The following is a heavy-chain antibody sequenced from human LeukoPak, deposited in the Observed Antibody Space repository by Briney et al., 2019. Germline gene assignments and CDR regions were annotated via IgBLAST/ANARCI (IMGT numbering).Heavy chain of an antibody. D-gene: IGHD3-10*01. J-gene: IGHJ3*02. CDR2: ISSDGKKK. CDR1: GFTFSRYG. CDR3: VREAGLAFDI. Sequence: GGSLRLSCAASGFTFSRYGMHWVRQAPGKGPEWAAVISSDGKKKYYIDSVKGRFTISRDNSKSTLYLQMNSLRAEDTAVYYCVREAGLAFDIWGQGTMVTVSS. V-gene: IGHV3-30*03.